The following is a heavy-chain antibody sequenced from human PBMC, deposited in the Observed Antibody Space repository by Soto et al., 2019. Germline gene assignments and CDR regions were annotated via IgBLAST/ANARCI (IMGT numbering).Heavy chain of an antibody. V-gene: IGHV3-23*01. CDR1: GFMFSSYG. CDR2: IHASGGST. CDR3: AKNPSTGPPDC. J-gene: IGHJ4*02. D-gene: IGHD3-9*01. Sequence: PGGSLRLSFAAAGFMFSSYGMSWGRQAPGKGMQWGATIHASGGSTHSAGSGRGRCPISRDNSRDTLYLQMNSLRAEDTPVYYCAKNPSTGPPDCWGQGALVTVSS.